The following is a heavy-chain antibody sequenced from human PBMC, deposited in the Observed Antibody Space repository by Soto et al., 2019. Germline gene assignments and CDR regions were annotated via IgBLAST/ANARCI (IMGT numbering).Heavy chain of an antibody. Sequence: EVQLVESGGDLVQPGGSLRLSCAASGFTFSTYWMHWVRQAPGKGLVWVSRIKRDGSSTFYADSVKGRFTISRDNAKNTLYIQMNRLRAEHTAVYYCTRGPAPSIPHAFDIWGQRTMVTVSS. J-gene: IGHJ3*02. CDR2: IKRDGSST. CDR3: TRGPAPSIPHAFDI. D-gene: IGHD2-21*01. CDR1: GFTFSTYW. V-gene: IGHV3-74*01.